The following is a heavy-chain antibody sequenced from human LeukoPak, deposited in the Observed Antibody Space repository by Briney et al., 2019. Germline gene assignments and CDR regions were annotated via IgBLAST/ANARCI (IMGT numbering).Heavy chain of an antibody. V-gene: IGHV3-23*01. D-gene: IGHD3-22*01. CDR1: GFTFSNYA. J-gene: IGHJ4*02. Sequence: GGSLRLSCAASGFTFSNYAMSWVRQASGKGLEWVSGISGSGTSTYYADSVKGRFTISRDNSKNTLCLQMNSLRAEDTAVYYCASRNYYDSGGYYYYYFDYWGQGILVTVSS. CDR3: ASRNYYDSGGYYYYYFDY. CDR2: ISGSGTST.